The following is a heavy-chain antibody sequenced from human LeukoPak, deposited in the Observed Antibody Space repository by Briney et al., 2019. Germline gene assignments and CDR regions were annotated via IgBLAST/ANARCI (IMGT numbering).Heavy chain of an antibody. V-gene: IGHV3-21*01. J-gene: IGHJ5*02. CDR2: ISSSSSYI. D-gene: IGHD1-1*01. CDR1: GFTFSSYS. Sequence: GGSLRLSCAASGFTFSSYSMNWVRQAPGKGLEWVSSISSSSSYIYYADSVKGRFTISRDNPGNVMYLQMDSLRAEDTAVYYCLRTAQSGPTGWFDPWGQGTLVTVSS. CDR3: LRTAQSGPTGWFDP.